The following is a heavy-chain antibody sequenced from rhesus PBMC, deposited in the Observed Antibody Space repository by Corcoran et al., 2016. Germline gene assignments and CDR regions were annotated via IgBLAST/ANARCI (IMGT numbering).Heavy chain of an antibody. CDR1: GGSISSSY. CDR3: ASGTAGTSDY. Sequence: QLQLQESGPGLVKPSETLSVTCAVSGGSISSSYWSWIRQAPGKGLEWIGYIYGSGSSANYHPSLQSRVALSLDTSKDQLSLKLSSVTAADTAVYYCASGTAGTSDYWGQGVLVTVSS. J-gene: IGHJ4*01. V-gene: IGHV4-169*02. D-gene: IGHD1-1*01. CDR2: IYGSGSSA.